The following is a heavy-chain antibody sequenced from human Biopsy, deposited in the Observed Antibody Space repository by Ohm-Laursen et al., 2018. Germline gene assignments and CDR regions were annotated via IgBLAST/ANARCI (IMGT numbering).Heavy chain of an antibody. J-gene: IGHJ5*02. CDR3: TRGGYYYDSLAYYYWFDP. CDR1: GFSFTGYY. V-gene: IGHV1-2*02. CDR2: INAKTGDT. D-gene: IGHD3-22*01. Sequence: ASVKVSCKASGFSFTGYYIHWVRQAPGQGLEWMGWINAKTGDTNYAQKFQGRVTMTRDTSISTAYVDLSSLRSDDTTVYYCTRGGYYYDSLAYYYWFDPWGQGTLVTVSS.